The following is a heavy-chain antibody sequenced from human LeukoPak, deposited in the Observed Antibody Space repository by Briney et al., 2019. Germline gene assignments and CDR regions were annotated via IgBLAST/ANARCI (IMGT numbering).Heavy chain of an antibody. V-gene: IGHV1-2*02. CDR3: ARDRLAIVGYAFDI. CDR2: INPNSGGT. J-gene: IGHJ3*02. CDR1: GGTFSNYA. Sequence: ASVKVSCKASGGTFSNYAVSWVRQAPGQGLEWMGWINPNSGGTNYAQKFQGRVTMTRDTSISTAYMELSRLRSDDTAVYYCARDRLAIVGYAFDIWGQGTMVTVSS. D-gene: IGHD3-22*01.